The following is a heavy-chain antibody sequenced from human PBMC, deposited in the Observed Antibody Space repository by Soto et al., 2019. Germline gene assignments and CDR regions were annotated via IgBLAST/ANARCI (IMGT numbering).Heavy chain of an antibody. CDR1: GGSVSSGSYY. CDR2: IYYSGST. Sequence: SETLSLTCTVSGGSVSSGSYYWSWIRQPPGKGLEWIGYIYYSGSTNYNPSLKSRVTISVDTSKNQFSLKLSSVTAADTAVYYCARGGFYGDYAFDYWGQGTLVTVSS. V-gene: IGHV4-61*01. D-gene: IGHD4-17*01. CDR3: ARGGFYGDYAFDY. J-gene: IGHJ4*02.